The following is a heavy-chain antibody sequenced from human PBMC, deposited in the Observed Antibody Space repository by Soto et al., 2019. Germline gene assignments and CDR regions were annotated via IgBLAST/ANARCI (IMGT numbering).Heavy chain of an antibody. D-gene: IGHD3-22*01. Sequence: SETLSLTCTVSGCSISSSSYYWGWIRQPPGKGLEWIGNVYYGGSTYYNPSLKSRVTISVETSKSQFSLKLSSVTAADTAVYYCAGGDYYHSSGYYFYYYTMDVWDQGTTVTVSS. CDR1: GCSISSSSYY. V-gene: IGHV4-39*01. J-gene: IGHJ6*02. CDR3: AGGDYYHSSGYYFYYYTMDV. CDR2: VYYGGST.